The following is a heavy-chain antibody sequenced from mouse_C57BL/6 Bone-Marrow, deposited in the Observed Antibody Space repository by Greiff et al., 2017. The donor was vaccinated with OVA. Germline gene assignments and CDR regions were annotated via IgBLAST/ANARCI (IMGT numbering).Heavy chain of an antibody. CDR3: ATVFITTVVEAMDY. CDR2: IHPNSGST. CDR1: GYTFTSYW. D-gene: IGHD1-1*01. V-gene: IGHV1-64*01. Sequence: QVQLQQPGAELVKPGASVKLSCKASGYTFTSYWMHWVKQRPGQGLEWIGMIHPNSGSTNYNEKFKSKATMTVDNSSSTAYMQLSSLTSEDSAVYYCATVFITTVVEAMDYWGQGTSVTVSS. J-gene: IGHJ4*01.